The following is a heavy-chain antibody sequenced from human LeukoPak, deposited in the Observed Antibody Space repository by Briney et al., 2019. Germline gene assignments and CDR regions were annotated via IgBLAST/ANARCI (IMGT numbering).Heavy chain of an antibody. V-gene: IGHV6-1*01. D-gene: IGHD5-18*01. CDR1: GDSVSSNSAA. Sequence: SQTLSLTCAISGDSVSSNSAAWHWLRQSPSRGLEWLGRTYYRSKRYNDYAVSVKSRITINQDTSKTQFSLQLNSVTPEDTAVYYCARDQRIQIWGFDYWGQGTLVTVSS. CDR2: TYYRSKRYN. J-gene: IGHJ4*02. CDR3: ARDQRIQIWGFDY.